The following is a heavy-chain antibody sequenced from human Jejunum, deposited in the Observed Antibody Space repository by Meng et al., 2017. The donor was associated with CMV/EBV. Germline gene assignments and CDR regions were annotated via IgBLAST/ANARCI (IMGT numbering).Heavy chain of an antibody. CDR1: SNTAA. V-gene: IGHV6-1*01. CDR3: ARGYCSGGSSKSCTDV. Sequence: SNTAAWNWIRQSPSRGLEWLGRTYYRSKWNNDYALSVKSRMTINRDTSKNQFSLQLNSVTLEDTAVYYCARGYCSGGSSKSCTDVWGQGTTVTVSS. J-gene: IGHJ6*02. D-gene: IGHD2-15*01. CDR2: TYYRSKWNN.